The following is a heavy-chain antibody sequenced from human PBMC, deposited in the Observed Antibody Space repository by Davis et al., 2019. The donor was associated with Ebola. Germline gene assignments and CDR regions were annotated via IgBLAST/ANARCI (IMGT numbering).Heavy chain of an antibody. Sequence: GGSLRLSCAASGFTFSSYSMNWVRQAPGKGLDWVSSISSCSSYIYYADSVKVRFPISRDNAKNSLYLQMNSLRAEDTAVYYCARDKTRGLYGMDVWGKGTTVTVSS. CDR1: GFTFSSYS. D-gene: IGHD3-16*01. CDR3: ARDKTRGLYGMDV. V-gene: IGHV3-21*01. CDR2: ISSCSSYI. J-gene: IGHJ6*04.